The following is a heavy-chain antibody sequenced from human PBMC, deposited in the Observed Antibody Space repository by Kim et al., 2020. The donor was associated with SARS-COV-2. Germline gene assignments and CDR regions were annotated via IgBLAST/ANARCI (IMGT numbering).Heavy chain of an antibody. CDR2: ISSSGSTI. J-gene: IGHJ3*02. V-gene: IGHV3-48*03. CDR1: GFTFSSYE. Sequence: GGSLRLSCAASGFTFSSYEMNWVRQAPGKGLEWVSYISSSGSTIYYADSVKGRFTISRDNAKNSLYLQMNSLRAEDTAVYYCARMATYYYDSSDNKDAFDIWGQGTMVTVSS. CDR3: ARMATYYYDSSDNKDAFDI. D-gene: IGHD3-22*01.